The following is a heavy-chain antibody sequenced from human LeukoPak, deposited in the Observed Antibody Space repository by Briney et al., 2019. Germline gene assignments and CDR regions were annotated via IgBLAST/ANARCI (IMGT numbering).Heavy chain of an antibody. D-gene: IGHD3-22*01. CDR1: GFTFDDYA. Sequence: PGGSLRLSCAASGFTFDDYAMHWVRQAPGKGLEWLSLISGDGGSTYYADSVKGRFTISRDNSKNSLYLQMNSLRTEDTALYYCAKSKNYYDSSGCFDYWGQGTLVTVSS. CDR2: ISGDGGST. CDR3: AKSKNYYDSSGCFDY. V-gene: IGHV3-43*02. J-gene: IGHJ4*02.